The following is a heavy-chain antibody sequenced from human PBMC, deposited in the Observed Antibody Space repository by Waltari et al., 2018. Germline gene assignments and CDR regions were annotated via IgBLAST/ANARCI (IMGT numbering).Heavy chain of an antibody. CDR1: GYSCTSLW. Sequence: EVQLVQSGAEVKKPEESLRIACEGSGYSCTSLWTSGVRQRPGKGLEWVGRIDPSDSFRNSGPAFEGHVTISVDQSLRTAYLQWDSLKASDTAIYYCVRHRTTYPLEIDYWGQGTLVTVSS. CDR3: VRHRTTYPLEIDY. V-gene: IGHV5-10-1*01. CDR2: IDPSDSFR. D-gene: IGHD2-2*01. J-gene: IGHJ4*02.